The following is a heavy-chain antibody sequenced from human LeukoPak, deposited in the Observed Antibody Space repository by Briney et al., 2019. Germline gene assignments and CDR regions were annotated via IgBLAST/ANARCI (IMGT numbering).Heavy chain of an antibody. CDR3: ARRGEDCSSTSCYYFDY. J-gene: IGHJ4*02. Sequence: GRSLRLSCAASGFTFSSYSMNWVRQAPGQGLEWVSSISSSSSYIYYADSVKGRFTISRDNAKNSLYLQMNSLRAEDTAMYYCARRGEDCSSTSCYYFDYWGQGTLVTVSS. D-gene: IGHD2-2*01. CDR2: ISSSSSYI. V-gene: IGHV3-21*01. CDR1: GFTFSSYS.